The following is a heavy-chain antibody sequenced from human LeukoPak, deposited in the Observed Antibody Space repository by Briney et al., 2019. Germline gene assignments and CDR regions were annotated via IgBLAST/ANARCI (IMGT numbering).Heavy chain of an antibody. CDR2: IYYSGST. CDR3: ARADDDFTLFDY. D-gene: IGHD1-1*01. J-gene: IGHJ4*02. CDR1: GGSISSGGYY. V-gene: IGHV4-31*03. Sequence: SETLSLTCTVSGGSISSGGYYWSWIRQHPGKGLEWIGYIYYSGSTYYNPSLKSRVTISVDTSKNQFSLKLSSVTAADTAVYYCARADDDFTLFDYWGQGTLVTVSS.